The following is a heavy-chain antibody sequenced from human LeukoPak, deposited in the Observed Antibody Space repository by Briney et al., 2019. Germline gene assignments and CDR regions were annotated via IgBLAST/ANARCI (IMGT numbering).Heavy chain of an antibody. J-gene: IGHJ4*02. D-gene: IGHD6-13*01. CDR3: ARGPQLVDYYYIDV. CDR1: EYSVSSNSAA. CDR2: TYYRSKWYY. V-gene: IGHV6-1*01. Sequence: SQTLSLTCAISEYSVSSNSAAWNWIRQSPSRGLEWLGRTYYRSKWYYDYAVSVKSRITINPDTSKNQFSLQLNSVTPEDTAVYYCARGPQLVDYYYIDVWGQGTLVTVSS.